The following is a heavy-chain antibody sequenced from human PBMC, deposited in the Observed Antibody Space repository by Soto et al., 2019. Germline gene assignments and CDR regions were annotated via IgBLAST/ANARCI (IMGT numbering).Heavy chain of an antibody. CDR1: GYTFTSYY. D-gene: IGHD4-17*01. CDR2: INPSGGST. CDR3: ARARDYGDYVPSYYFDY. J-gene: IGHJ4*02. Sequence: GASVKVSCKASGYTFTSYYMHWVRQAPGQGLEWMGIINPSGGSTSYAQKFQGRVTITADESTSTAYMELRSLRSDDTAVYYCARARDYGDYVPSYYFDYWGQGTLVTVSS. V-gene: IGHV1-46*01.